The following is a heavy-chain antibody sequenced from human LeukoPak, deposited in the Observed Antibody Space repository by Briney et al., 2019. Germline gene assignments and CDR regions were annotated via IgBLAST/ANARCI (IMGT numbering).Heavy chain of an antibody. J-gene: IGHJ5*02. CDR2: VAYSGST. CDR3: ARIVSGYYFNA. D-gene: IGHD5-12*01. Sequence: SETLSLTCTVSGGSINSYYWSWIRQPPGKGLEWIGYVAYSGSTNYNPSLKSRVTISLDTSKNQFSLKLSSVTAADTAVYYCARIVSGYYFNAWGPGTLVTVSS. V-gene: IGHV4-59*01. CDR1: GGSINSYY.